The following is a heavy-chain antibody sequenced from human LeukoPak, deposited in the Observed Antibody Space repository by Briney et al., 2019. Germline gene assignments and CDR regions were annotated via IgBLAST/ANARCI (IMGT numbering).Heavy chain of an antibody. CDR2: INTNTGNP. CDR1: GYTFNSYA. Sequence: GASVKVSCKASGYTFNSYAMNWVRQAPGQGLEWMGWINTNTGNPTYAQGFTGRFVFSLDTSVSTAYLQISSLKAEDTAVYYCARVKLHDYGDYASYYYYYYGMDVWGQGTTVTVSS. D-gene: IGHD4-17*01. V-gene: IGHV7-4-1*02. CDR3: ARVKLHDYGDYASYYYYYYGMDV. J-gene: IGHJ6*02.